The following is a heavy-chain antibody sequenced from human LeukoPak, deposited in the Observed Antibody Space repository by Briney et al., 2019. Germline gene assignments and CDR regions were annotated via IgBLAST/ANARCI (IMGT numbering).Heavy chain of an antibody. CDR2: ISTYNGDT. J-gene: IGHJ4*02. D-gene: IGHD6-13*01. V-gene: IGHV1-18*01. CDR1: GYTFTKFG. Sequence: ASVKVSCKGSGYTFTKFGITWVRQVPGQGLEWMGWISTYNGDTKYAQKLQGRVTMTRDTSTNTAYMELRSLRSDDTAVYYCARDPSNSSGRYIFFDFWGQGTLVAVSS. CDR3: ARDPSNSSGRYIFFDF.